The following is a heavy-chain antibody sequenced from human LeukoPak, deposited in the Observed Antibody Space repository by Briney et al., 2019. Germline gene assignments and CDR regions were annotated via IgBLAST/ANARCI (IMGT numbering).Heavy chain of an antibody. CDR2: ICWKRVSI. Sequence: GRSPRHSSVPPRVTPDVYAMHWGPAAPGKGLEWGSGICWKRVSIDSVESVKGRFSPSTDNTKSSLYLQMNSLRAEDTALYYCAKDYYRNSYGYAALDYWGQGTLVTVSS. J-gene: IGHJ4*02. D-gene: IGHD5-18*01. V-gene: IGHV3-9*02. CDR1: RVTPDVYA. CDR3: AKDYYRNSYGYAALDY.